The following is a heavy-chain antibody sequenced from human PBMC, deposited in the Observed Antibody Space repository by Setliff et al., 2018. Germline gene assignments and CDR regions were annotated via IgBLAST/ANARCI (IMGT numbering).Heavy chain of an antibody. Sequence: SETLSLTCAVYGGSFSGYYWSWIRQPPGKGLEWIGEINHSGSTNYNPSLKSRVTISVDTSKNQFSLKLSSVTAADTAVYYCAKGPDSSGYQGWFDPWGQGTPVTVSS. CDR3: AKGPDSSGYQGWFDP. J-gene: IGHJ5*02. CDR2: INHSGST. D-gene: IGHD3-22*01. V-gene: IGHV4-34*01. CDR1: GGSFSGYY.